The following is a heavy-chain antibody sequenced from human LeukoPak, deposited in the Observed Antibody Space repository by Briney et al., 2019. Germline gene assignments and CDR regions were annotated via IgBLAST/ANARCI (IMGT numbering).Heavy chain of an antibody. V-gene: IGHV3-30*18. J-gene: IGHJ5*02. Sequence: GGSLRLSCAASGFTFSSYGMHWVRQAPGKGLEWVAVISYDGSNKYYADSVKGRFTISRDNSKNTLYLQMNSLRAEDTAVYYCAKDPYGDYVSGNWFDPWGQGTLVTVST. CDR3: AKDPYGDYVSGNWFDP. D-gene: IGHD4-17*01. CDR1: GFTFSSYG. CDR2: ISYDGSNK.